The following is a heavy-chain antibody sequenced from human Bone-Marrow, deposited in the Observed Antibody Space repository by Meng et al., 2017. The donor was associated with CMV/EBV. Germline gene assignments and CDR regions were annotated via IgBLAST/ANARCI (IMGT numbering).Heavy chain of an antibody. CDR3: ANLGRYYDFWSGYPYYYYGMDV. V-gene: IGHV3-7*01. Sequence: GGSLRLSCAASGFTFSSYAMSWVRQAPGKGLEWVANIKQDGSEKYYVDSVKGRFTISRDNAKNSLYLQMNSLRAEDTAVYYCANLGRYYDFWSGYPYYYYGMDVWGQGTTVTVSS. D-gene: IGHD3-3*01. CDR1: GFTFSSYA. J-gene: IGHJ6*02. CDR2: IKQDGSEK.